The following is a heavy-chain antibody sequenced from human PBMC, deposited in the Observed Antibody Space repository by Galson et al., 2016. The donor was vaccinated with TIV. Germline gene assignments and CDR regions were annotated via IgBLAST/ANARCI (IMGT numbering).Heavy chain of an antibody. CDR2: INVRNGYT. V-gene: IGHV1-3*01. J-gene: IGHJ4*02. Sequence: SVKVSCKASGYSFTAFTMHWVRQAPGQRLEWMGWINVRNGYTKYSENLQDRVTITRDSSATTDYMELGSLKTEDTAVYYCAREADYGSGSLYLDYWGQGTLVTVSS. CDR1: GYSFTAFT. CDR3: AREADYGSGSLYLDY. D-gene: IGHD3-16*01.